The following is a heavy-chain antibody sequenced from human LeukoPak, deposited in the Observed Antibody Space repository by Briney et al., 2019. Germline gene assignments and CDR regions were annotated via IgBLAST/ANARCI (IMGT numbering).Heavy chain of an antibody. CDR2: IYHSGST. CDR3: ARKSPSPNWFDP. V-gene: IGHV4-38-2*02. CDR1: DYSISSGYW. Sequence: ETLSLTCTVSDYSISSGYWWGWVRQPPGNGLEWIASIYHSGSTYYNPSLKSRVTISVDTSKNQFSLKLNSVTAADTAAYYCARKSPSPNWFDPWGQGTLVTVSS. J-gene: IGHJ5*02.